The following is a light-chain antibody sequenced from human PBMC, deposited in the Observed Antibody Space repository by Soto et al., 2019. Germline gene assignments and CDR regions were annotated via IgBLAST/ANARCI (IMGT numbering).Light chain of an antibody. CDR2: AAS. Sequence: DIQMTQSPSSLSTSVGDRVTITCRASQGISNYLAWYQEKPGKVPKLLIYAASTLQSGAPSRFSGRGSGTDFTITISSLQPEDVATYYWQKYNSAPWTFGQGTKVEIK. J-gene: IGKJ1*01. V-gene: IGKV1-27*01. CDR3: QKYNSAPWT. CDR1: QGISNY.